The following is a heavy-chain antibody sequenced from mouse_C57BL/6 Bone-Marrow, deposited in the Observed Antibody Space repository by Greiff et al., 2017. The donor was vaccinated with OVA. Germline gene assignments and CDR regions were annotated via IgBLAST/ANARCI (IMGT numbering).Heavy chain of an antibody. J-gene: IGHJ2*01. Sequence: EVQRVESGGGLVQPGGSLKLSCAASGFTFSDYYMYWVRQTPEKRLEWVAYISNGGGSTYYPDTVKGRFTISRDNAKNTLYLQMSRLKSEDTAMYYCARSYYYGSIFDYWGQGTTLTVSP. CDR3: ARSYYYGSIFDY. CDR1: GFTFSDYY. D-gene: IGHD1-1*01. CDR2: ISNGGGST. V-gene: IGHV5-12*01.